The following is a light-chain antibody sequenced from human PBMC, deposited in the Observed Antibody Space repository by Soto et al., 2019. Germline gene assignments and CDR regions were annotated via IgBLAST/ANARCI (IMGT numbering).Light chain of an antibody. CDR2: GTS. CDR3: QHYNNWPRT. Sequence: EVVMTQSPATLSVSPGERATLSCRASQGVSSNLAWYQQKPGQAPRLLIYGTSTRATGIPARFSGSGSGKEFPLTISSLQSEDFAVYYCQHYNNWPRTFGQGTKVEIK. CDR1: QGVSSN. J-gene: IGKJ1*01. V-gene: IGKV3-15*01.